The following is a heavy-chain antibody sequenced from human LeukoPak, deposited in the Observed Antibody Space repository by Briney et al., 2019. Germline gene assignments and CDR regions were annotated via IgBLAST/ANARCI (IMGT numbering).Heavy chain of an antibody. CDR2: IIPIFGTA. J-gene: IGHJ4*02. V-gene: IGHV1-69*06. CDR3: ARGIPAAGTGFDY. Sequence: ASVKVSCKASVGTFSSYAISWVRQAPGQGLEWMGRIIPIFGTANYAQKFQGRVTITADKSTSTAYMELSSLRSEDTAVYYCARGIPAAGTGFDYLGQGTLVTVSS. CDR1: VGTFSSYA. D-gene: IGHD6-13*01.